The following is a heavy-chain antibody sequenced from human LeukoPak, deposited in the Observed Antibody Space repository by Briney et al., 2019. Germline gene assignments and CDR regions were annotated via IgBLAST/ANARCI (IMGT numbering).Heavy chain of an antibody. J-gene: IGHJ3*02. D-gene: IGHD3-10*01. CDR1: GYTFTNYG. CDR3: ARVWFGERAFDI. V-gene: IGHV1-18*01. Sequence: ASVKVSCKASGYTFTNYGISWVRQAPGQGLEWMGWIIPYNGNTNYAQKFQGRVTMTRDTSISTAYMELSRLRSDDTAVYYCARVWFGERAFDIWGQGTMVTVSS. CDR2: IIPYNGNT.